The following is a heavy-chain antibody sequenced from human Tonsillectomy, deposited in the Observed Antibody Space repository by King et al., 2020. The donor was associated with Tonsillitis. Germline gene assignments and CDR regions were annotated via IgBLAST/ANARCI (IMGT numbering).Heavy chain of an antibody. CDR1: GFTFSSYG. D-gene: IGHD5-12*01. Sequence: HVQLVESGGGVVQPGRTLRLSCVASGFTFSSYGMHWVRQAPGKGLEWLAYARYDGSDQYYSESVKGRFTVSRDNSMKTLYLQMNSLRAEDTAVYYCATLISGQPVVPLDIWGPGTMVTVSS. CDR2: ARYDGSDQ. J-gene: IGHJ3*02. V-gene: IGHV3-30*02. CDR3: ATLISGQPVVPLDI.